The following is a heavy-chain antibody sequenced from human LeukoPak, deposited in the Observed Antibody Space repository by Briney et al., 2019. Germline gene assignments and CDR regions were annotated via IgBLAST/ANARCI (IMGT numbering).Heavy chain of an antibody. D-gene: IGHD4-17*01. Sequence: PGGSLRLSCTVSGFTLSSYEMSWIRPAPGKGLEWVSSIDYDGGSGHYADSVKGGFTISRDNPNNTLFLSSNSLPDRDTPVYYFTRNGECYRLSWGQGTLVTVSS. CDR2: IDYDGGSG. CDR1: GFTLSSYE. V-gene: IGHV3-23*01. CDR3: TRNGECYRLS. J-gene: IGHJ1*01.